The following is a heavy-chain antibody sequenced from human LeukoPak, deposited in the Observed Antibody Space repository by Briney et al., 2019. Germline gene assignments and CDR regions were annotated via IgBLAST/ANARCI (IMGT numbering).Heavy chain of an antibody. D-gene: IGHD5-18*01. CDR1: GYTFTNYY. Sequence: ASVKVSCKASGYTFTNYYMHWVRQAPGQGLEWMGIIDPSGGSTTYAQKFQGRVTMTRDTSTSTVYMELTSLRSEDTAMYYCARDWGIHQWPPSSFDYWGQGTLVTVSS. CDR2: IDPSGGST. CDR3: ARDWGIHQWPPSSFDY. V-gene: IGHV1-46*01. J-gene: IGHJ4*02.